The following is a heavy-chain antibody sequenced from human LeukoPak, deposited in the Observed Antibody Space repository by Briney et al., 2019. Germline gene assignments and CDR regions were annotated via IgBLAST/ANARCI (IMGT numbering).Heavy chain of an antibody. CDR2: IAYIGTT. CDR1: GHFMKICH. CDR3: ARDQTTVTKGFDI. V-gene: IGHV4-59*01. Sequence: DPVTLLWTLWGHFMKICHCLGLPRPRGGAGEGIGYIAYIGTTNYNPSLKSRVSISVDTSKTYISLKLSSVTAADTAVYYCARDQTTVTKGFDIWGQGTKVTVSS. D-gene: IGHD4-17*01. J-gene: IGHJ3*02.